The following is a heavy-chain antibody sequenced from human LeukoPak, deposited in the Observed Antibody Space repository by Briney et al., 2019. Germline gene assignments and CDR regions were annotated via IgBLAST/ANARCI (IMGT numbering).Heavy chain of an antibody. Sequence: GGSLRLSCAASRFTFSSYGMHSARQAPGEGLEWLAVISYDGSNKYYADSVDGRFTIAREHSKNRLYMQMNSLRDADTVVYFCARDIAWGQGTLVTVSS. CDR1: RFTFSSYG. V-gene: IGHV3-30*03. CDR2: ISYDGSNK. CDR3: ARDIA. J-gene: IGHJ5*01. D-gene: IGHD1-26*01.